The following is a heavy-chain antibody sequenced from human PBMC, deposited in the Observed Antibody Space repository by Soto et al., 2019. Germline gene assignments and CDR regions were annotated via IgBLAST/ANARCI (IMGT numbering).Heavy chain of an antibody. CDR3: ARPHGGSSGWDNWFDP. V-gene: IGHV4-61*08. J-gene: IGHJ5*02. CDR2: IYYSGST. D-gene: IGHD6-25*01. Sequence: SETLSLTCTVSGGSISSGDYYWSWIRQPPGKGLEWIGYIYYSGSTYYSPSLKSRVTISVDTSKNQFSLKLSSVTAADTAVYYCARPHGGSSGWDNWFDPWGQGTLVTVPQ. CDR1: GGSISSGDYY.